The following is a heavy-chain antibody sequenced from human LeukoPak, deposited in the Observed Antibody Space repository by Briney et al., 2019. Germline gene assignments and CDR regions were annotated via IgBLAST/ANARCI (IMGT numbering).Heavy chain of an antibody. CDR3: ASSSGGSLEFGY. CDR2: IIPIFGTA. CDR1: GGTFSSYA. J-gene: IGHJ4*02. D-gene: IGHD2-15*01. Sequence: SVKVPCKASGGTFSSYAISWVRQAPGQGLEWMGRIIPIFGTANYAQKFQGRVTITTDESTSTAYMELSSLRSEDTAVYYCASSSGGSLEFGYWGQGTLVTVSS. V-gene: IGHV1-69*05.